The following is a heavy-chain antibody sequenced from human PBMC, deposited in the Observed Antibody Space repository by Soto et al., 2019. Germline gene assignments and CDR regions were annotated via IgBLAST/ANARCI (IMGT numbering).Heavy chain of an antibody. D-gene: IGHD3-9*01. CDR3: ARNALYYDILTGSHNPTHHYMEV. Sequence: SVKVSCQASGYTFTSYYMHWVRQAPGQGLEWMGIINPSGGSTSYAQKFQGRVTMTRDTSTSTVYMELSSLRSEDTAVYYCARNALYYDILTGSHNPTHHYMEVWGKGTTVTVSS. V-gene: IGHV1-46*03. J-gene: IGHJ6*03. CDR2: INPSGGST. CDR1: GYTFTSYY.